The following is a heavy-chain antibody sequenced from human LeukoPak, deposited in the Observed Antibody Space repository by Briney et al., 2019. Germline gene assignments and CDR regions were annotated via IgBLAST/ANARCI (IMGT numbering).Heavy chain of an antibody. CDR1: GFTFSSYS. CDR3: ARDRDIVVVVATVVGAFDI. J-gene: IGHJ3*02. Sequence: PGGSLRLSCAASGFTFSSYSMNWVRQAPGKGLEWVSSISSSSSYIYYADSVKGRFTISRDNAKNSLYLQMNSLRAEDTAVCYCARDRDIVVVVATVVGAFDIWGQGTMVTVSS. D-gene: IGHD2-15*01. V-gene: IGHV3-21*01. CDR2: ISSSSSYI.